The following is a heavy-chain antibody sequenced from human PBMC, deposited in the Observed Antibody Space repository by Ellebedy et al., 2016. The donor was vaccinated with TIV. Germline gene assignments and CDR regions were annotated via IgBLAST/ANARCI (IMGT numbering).Heavy chain of an antibody. CDR1: GGTFSSSA. J-gene: IGHJ5*02. V-gene: IGHV1-69*04. Sequence: AASVKVSCKASGGTFSSSAINWVRQAPGQGLEWMGRIIPILGIANYAQRFQGRVTITADKSTSTAYMELSSLRSEDKAVYYCAAGNDGGWFDPWGQGTRVTVSS. CDR2: IIPILGIA. D-gene: IGHD1-1*01. CDR3: AAGNDGGWFDP.